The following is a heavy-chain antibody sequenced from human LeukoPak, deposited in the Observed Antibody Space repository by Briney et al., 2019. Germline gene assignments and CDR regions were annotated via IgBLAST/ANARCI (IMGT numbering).Heavy chain of an antibody. CDR1: GYSISSGYY. V-gene: IGHV4-38-2*02. CDR3: ARGSPLYGDYNY. CDR2: LSHSGSS. D-gene: IGHD4-17*01. Sequence: PSETLSLTCTVSGYSISSGYYWDWIRQPPGKGLEWIGTLSHSGSSYYNPSLKSRVTISVDTSKNQFSLKLSSVTAADTAVFYCARGSPLYGDYNYWGQGTLVTVSS. J-gene: IGHJ4*02.